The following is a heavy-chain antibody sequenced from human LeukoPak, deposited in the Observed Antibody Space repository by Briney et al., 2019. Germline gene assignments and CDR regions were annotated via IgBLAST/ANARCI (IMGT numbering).Heavy chain of an antibody. Sequence: SETLSLTCTVSGGSISSYYWSWIRQPPGKGLEWIGYIYYSGSTNYNPSLKSRVTISVDTSKNQFSLKLSSVTAADTAVYYCARAIVVVPAAPRPWFDPWGQGTLVTVSS. V-gene: IGHV4-59*01. CDR3: ARAIVVVPAAPRPWFDP. J-gene: IGHJ5*02. D-gene: IGHD2-2*01. CDR1: GGSISSYY. CDR2: IYYSGST.